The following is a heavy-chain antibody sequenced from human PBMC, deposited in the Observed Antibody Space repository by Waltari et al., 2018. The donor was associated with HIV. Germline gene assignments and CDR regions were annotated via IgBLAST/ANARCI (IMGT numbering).Heavy chain of an antibody. CDR2: INPSGGYT. J-gene: IGHJ4*02. D-gene: IGHD6-13*01. CDR3: ARVAYSSSWTPPFDY. Sequence: QVQRVQSGAAVKKPGASVKVSCKASGYTFTSYYMHWVRQAPGQGLEWTGIINPSGGYTSYAQKFQGRVTMTRDTSTSTVYMELSSLRSDDAAVYYCARVAYSSSWTPPFDYWGQGTLVTVSS. V-gene: IGHV1-46*01. CDR1: GYTFTSYY.